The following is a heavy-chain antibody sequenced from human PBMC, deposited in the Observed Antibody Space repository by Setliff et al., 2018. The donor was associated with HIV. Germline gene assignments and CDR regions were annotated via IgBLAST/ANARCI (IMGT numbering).Heavy chain of an antibody. CDR2: ISYSGST. D-gene: IGHD3-10*01. V-gene: IGHV4-39*01. CDR3: ARGGGKLWFGELLYAFDI. CDR1: GGSINSSSYY. Sequence: SETLSLTCTVSGGSINSSSYYWGWIRQPPGKGLEWIGEISYSGSTNYNPSLKSRVTISIDTSKNQFSLKLSSVTAADTAVYYCARGGGKLWFGELLYAFDIWGQGTMVTVSS. J-gene: IGHJ3*02.